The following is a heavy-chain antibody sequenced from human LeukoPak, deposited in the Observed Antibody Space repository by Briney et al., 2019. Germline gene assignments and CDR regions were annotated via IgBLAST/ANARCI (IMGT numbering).Heavy chain of an antibody. D-gene: IGHD3-3*01. J-gene: IGHJ6*02. CDR1: GFTFSSYA. Sequence: PGGSLRLSCAASGFTFSSYAMSWVRQAPGKGLEWVLAISGSGGSTYYADSVKGRFTISRDNSKNTLYLQMNSLRAEDTAVYYCASHLGYDFWTRVNYYYYGMDVWGQGTTVTVSS. CDR3: ASHLGYDFWTRVNYYYYGMDV. CDR2: ISGSGGST. V-gene: IGHV3-23*01.